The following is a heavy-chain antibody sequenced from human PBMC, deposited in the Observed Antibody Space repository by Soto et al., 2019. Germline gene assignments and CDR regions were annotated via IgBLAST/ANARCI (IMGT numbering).Heavy chain of an antibody. CDR2: ISGSGGST. Sequence: PGGSLRLSCAASGFTFSSYAMSWVRQAPGKGLEWVSAISGSGGSTYYADSVKGRFTISRDNSKNTLYLQMNSLRAEDTAVYYCANFDTAMTYYYGMDVWGQGTTVTVSS. V-gene: IGHV3-23*01. J-gene: IGHJ6*02. D-gene: IGHD5-18*01. CDR1: GFTFSSYA. CDR3: ANFDTAMTYYYGMDV.